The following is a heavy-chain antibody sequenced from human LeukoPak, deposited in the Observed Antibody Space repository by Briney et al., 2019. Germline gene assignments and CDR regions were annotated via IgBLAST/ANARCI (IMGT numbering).Heavy chain of an antibody. V-gene: IGHV4-34*01. J-gene: IGHJ5*02. CDR2: INHSGST. Sequence: PSETLSLTCAVYGGSFSGYYWSWIRQPPGKGLEWIGEINHSGSTNYNPSLKSRVTISVDTSKNQFSLKLSSVTAADTAVYYCARVLGRGYKNWFDPWGGGTVVSVSS. D-gene: IGHD5-24*01. CDR3: ARVLGRGYKNWFDP. CDR1: GGSFSGYY.